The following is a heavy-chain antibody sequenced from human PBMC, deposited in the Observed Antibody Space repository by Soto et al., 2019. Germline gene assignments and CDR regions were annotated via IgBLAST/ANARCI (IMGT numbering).Heavy chain of an antibody. CDR2: MNPNSGNT. J-gene: IGHJ6*02. CDR1: GYTFTSYD. Sequence: QVPLVQSGAEVKKPGASVKVSCKASGYTFTSYDINWVRQATGQGLEWMGWMNPNSGNTGYAQKFQGRVTMTRSTSISTAYMELSSLRSEDTAVYYCARRGYSSSWYYYYYYGMDVWGQGTTVTVSS. D-gene: IGHD6-13*01. CDR3: ARRGYSSSWYYYYYYGMDV. V-gene: IGHV1-8*01.